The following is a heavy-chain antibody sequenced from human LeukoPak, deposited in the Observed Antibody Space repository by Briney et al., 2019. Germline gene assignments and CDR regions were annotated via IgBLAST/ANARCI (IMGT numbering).Heavy chain of an antibody. D-gene: IGHD6-19*01. CDR3: AREPRIAVAGTVDY. V-gene: IGHV4-4*07. CDR1: GGSISSYY. Sequence: PSETLSLTCTVSGGSISSYYWSWIRQPAGKGLEWIGRIYTSGSTNYNPSLKSRVTMSVDTSKDQFSLKLSSVTAADTAVYYCAREPRIAVAGTVDYWGQGTLVTVSS. J-gene: IGHJ4*02. CDR2: IYTSGST.